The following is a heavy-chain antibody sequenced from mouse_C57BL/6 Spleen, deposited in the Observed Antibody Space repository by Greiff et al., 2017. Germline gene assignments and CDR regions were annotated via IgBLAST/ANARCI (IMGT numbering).Heavy chain of an antibody. CDR1: GFTFSDYG. CDR3: ARDSNYLYYYAMDY. V-gene: IGHV5-17*01. Sequence: DVQLVESGGGLVKPGGSLKLSCAASGFTFSDYGMHWVRQAPEKGLEWVAYISSGSSTIYYADTVKGRFTIPRDNAKNTLFLQMTSLRSEDTAMYYCARDSNYLYYYAMDYWGQGTSGTVSS. J-gene: IGHJ4*01. CDR2: ISSGSSTI. D-gene: IGHD2-5*01.